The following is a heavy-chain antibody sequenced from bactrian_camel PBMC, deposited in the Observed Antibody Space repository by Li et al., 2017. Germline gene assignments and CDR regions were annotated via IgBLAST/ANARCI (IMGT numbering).Heavy chain of an antibody. D-gene: IGHD3*01. V-gene: IGHV3S26*01. CDR3: AAGTYGSSLLPDEYIY. J-gene: IGHJ4*01. Sequence: HVQLVESGGFSLQAGVSLRLSCVFSGFTSSTYYMCWFRQAPGKEREGVAAIDSGGMVSYADSVKGRFTISKDNTKKTLYLQMVSLKPEDSGVYYCAAGTYGSSLLPDEYIYWGQGTQVTVS. CDR2: IDSGGMV. CDR1: GFTSSTYY.